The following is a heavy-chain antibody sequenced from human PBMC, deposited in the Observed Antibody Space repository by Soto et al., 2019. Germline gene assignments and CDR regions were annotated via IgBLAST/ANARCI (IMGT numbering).Heavy chain of an antibody. D-gene: IGHD2-15*01. CDR1: GTPITSSGYY. V-gene: IGHV4-31*11. CDR2: IHYSGSS. J-gene: IGHJ4*02. CDR3: VRGRQGSIFSFEY. Sequence: SETLSLTCDVSGTPITSSGYYWSWVRQHAGKGLEWIGYIHYSGSSNQNPSLKSRAALSVDTPKNQFSLSLTSMTVADTAVYYCVRGRQGSIFSFEYWGQGPLVTVSP.